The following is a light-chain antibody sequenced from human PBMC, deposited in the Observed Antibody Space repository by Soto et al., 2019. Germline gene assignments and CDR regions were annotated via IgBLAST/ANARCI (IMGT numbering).Light chain of an antibody. V-gene: IGKV3-20*01. CDR3: QHYGSSPWT. CDR2: GAS. CDR1: ESTSSTY. J-gene: IGKJ1*01. Sequence: EIVLTQSPGTLSLSPGERATLSCRVSESTSSTYLAWYQQKPGQAPRLLIYGASSRATGIPERFSGSGSATDFTLTIGRLEPEDFAVYYCQHYGSSPWTFGQGTKVEIK.